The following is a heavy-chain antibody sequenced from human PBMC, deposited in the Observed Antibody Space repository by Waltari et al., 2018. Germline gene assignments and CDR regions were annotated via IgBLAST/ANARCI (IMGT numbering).Heavy chain of an antibody. CDR2: IYHSGST. J-gene: IGHJ3*02. D-gene: IGHD3-10*01. CDR1: GGSISSSNW. CDR3: ARRGYGSGSYYNPGAFDI. Sequence: QVQLQESGPGLVKPSGTLSLTCAVSGGSISSSNWWRWVRQPPGQGLEWIGEIYHSGSTNYNPSLKSRVTISVDKSKNQFSLKLSSVTAADTAVYCCARRGYGSGSYYNPGAFDIWGQGTMVTVSS. V-gene: IGHV4-4*01.